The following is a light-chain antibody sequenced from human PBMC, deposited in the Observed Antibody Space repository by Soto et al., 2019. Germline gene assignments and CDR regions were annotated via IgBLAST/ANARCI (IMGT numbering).Light chain of an antibody. CDR1: SSNIGAGYN. V-gene: IGLV1-40*01. CDR2: GST. Sequence: QSVLTQPPSVSGAPGQRVTISCIGSSSNIGAGYNVYWYQQLPGTAPKLLIYGSTNRPSGVPDRFSGSKSGNTASLTISGLQAEDEADYYCGTWDSRLSAVVFGGGTKVTVL. CDR3: GTWDSRLSAVV. J-gene: IGLJ2*01.